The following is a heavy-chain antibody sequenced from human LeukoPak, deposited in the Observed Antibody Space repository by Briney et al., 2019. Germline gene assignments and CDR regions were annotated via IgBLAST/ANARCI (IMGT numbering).Heavy chain of an antibody. CDR2: ISAYNGNT. CDR1: GYTFTSYG. Sequence: GASVKVSCKASGYTFTSYGISWVRQAPGQGLEWMGWISAYNGNTNYAQKLQGRVTMTTDTSTSTAYMELRSLRSDDTAVYYCARDASYYGSGSYIGHNWFDPWGQGTLVTVSS. CDR3: ARDASYYGSGSYIGHNWFDP. V-gene: IGHV1-18*01. D-gene: IGHD3-10*01. J-gene: IGHJ5*02.